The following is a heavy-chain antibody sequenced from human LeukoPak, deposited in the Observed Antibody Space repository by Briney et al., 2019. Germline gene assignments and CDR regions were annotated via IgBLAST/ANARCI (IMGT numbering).Heavy chain of an antibody. J-gene: IGHJ4*02. D-gene: IGHD6-25*01. V-gene: IGHV1-69*04. CDR1: VDSFSSDA. CDR2: IIPILGVT. Sequence: ASVKVSCKPSVDSFSSDAISWVRQVPGQGYEWVGRIIPILGVTHYALKFRGRVTITADKSTSAADMELRSLTSDDTAVYYCATQSSGWHIYYFDHWGQGTLVTVSS. CDR3: ATQSSGWHIYYFDH.